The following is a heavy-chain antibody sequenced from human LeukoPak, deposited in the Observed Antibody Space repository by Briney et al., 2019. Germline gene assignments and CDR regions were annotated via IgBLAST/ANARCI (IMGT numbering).Heavy chain of an antibody. CDR1: GGSISSSSYF. D-gene: IGHD6-13*01. Sequence: PSETLSLTCTVSGGSISSSSYFWGWIRQPPGKGLEWIGSIYYSGGTYYNPSLKSRVTISVDTSKNQFSLKLSSVTAADTAVYYCARLVPYSSNWYFDYWGQGALVTVSS. CDR3: ARLVPYSSNWYFDY. CDR2: IYYSGGT. V-gene: IGHV4-39*01. J-gene: IGHJ4*02.